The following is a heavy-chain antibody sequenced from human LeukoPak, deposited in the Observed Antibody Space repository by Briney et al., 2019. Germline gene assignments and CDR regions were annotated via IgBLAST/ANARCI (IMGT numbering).Heavy chain of an antibody. J-gene: IGHJ4*02. CDR1: GFTFSSYS. Sequence: GGSLRLSCAASGFTFSSYSMNWVRQAPGKGLEWVSSISSSSSYIYYADSVKGRFTISRDNAKNSLYLQMNSLRAEDTAVYYCARWWEELVGFGYWGQGTLVTVSS. V-gene: IGHV3-21*01. CDR2: ISSSSSYI. D-gene: IGHD1-26*01. CDR3: ARWWEELVGFGY.